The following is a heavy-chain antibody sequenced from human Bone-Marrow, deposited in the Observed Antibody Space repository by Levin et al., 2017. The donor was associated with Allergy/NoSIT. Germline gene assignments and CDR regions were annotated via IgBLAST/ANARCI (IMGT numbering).Heavy chain of an antibody. V-gene: IGHV3-21*01. J-gene: IGHJ5*02. D-gene: IGHD2-15*01. CDR1: GFTFRSYN. CDR2: ISSSGTYI. CDR3: ARDVERGYCSGGSCYSDYNWFDP. Sequence: GGSLRLSCAASGFTFRSYNMNWVRQAPGRGLEWVSSISSSGTYIFYADLVKGRFTISRDNAKNSLYLQMNSLRVEDTAVYYCARDVERGYCSGGSCYSDYNWFDPWGQGTLVTVSS.